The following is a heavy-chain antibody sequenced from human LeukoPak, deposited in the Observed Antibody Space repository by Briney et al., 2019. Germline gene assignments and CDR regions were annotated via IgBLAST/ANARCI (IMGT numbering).Heavy chain of an antibody. Sequence: SGPTLVKPTQTLTLTCTFSGFSLSTRGVGVGWIRQPPGKALEWLALIYWDDDKRYSPSLKSRLTITKDTSKNQVVLTMTNMDPVDTATYYCAHSLYYYGSGSYYNWYYFDYWGQGTLVTVSS. D-gene: IGHD3-10*01. J-gene: IGHJ4*02. V-gene: IGHV2-5*02. CDR3: AHSLYYYGSGSYYNWYYFDY. CDR2: IYWDDDK. CDR1: GFSLSTRGVG.